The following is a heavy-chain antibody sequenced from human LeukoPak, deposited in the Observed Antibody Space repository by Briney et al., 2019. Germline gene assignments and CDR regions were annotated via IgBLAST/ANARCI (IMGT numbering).Heavy chain of an antibody. D-gene: IGHD4-23*01. CDR1: GYTFTGYY. CDR3: AREVYGGTSGTEFDP. CDR2: INPNSGGT. J-gene: IGHJ5*02. Sequence: GASVTVSCKASGYTFTGYYMHWVRQAPGQGREWMGWINPNSGGTNYAQKFQGRVTMTRDTSISTAYMELSRLRSDDTAVYYCAREVYGGTSGTEFDPWGQGTLVTVSS. V-gene: IGHV1-2*02.